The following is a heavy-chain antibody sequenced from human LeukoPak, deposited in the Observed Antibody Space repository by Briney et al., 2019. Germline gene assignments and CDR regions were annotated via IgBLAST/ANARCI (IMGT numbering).Heavy chain of an antibody. CDR3: ARGGVDSSGYRH. CDR2: IYYSGST. J-gene: IGHJ4*02. V-gene: IGHV4-59*01. Sequence: SETLSLPCTVSGGSISSYYWSWIRQPPGKGLEWIGYIYYSGSTNYNPSLKSRVTISGDTSKNQFSLKLSSVTAADTAVYYCARGGVDSSGYRHWGQGTLVTVSS. CDR1: GGSISSYY. D-gene: IGHD3-22*01.